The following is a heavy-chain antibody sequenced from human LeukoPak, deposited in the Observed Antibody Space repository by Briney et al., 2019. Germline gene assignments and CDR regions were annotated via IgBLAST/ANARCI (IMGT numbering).Heavy chain of an antibody. CDR3: AKDNGFNAYDVFDY. J-gene: IGHJ4*01. CDR2: TSGDGGNT. Sequence: GGSLRLSCAASGFPFSSFGMTWVRQAPGKGLEWVSGTSGDGGNTYYADSVKGRFTISKDNSKNTLYLQMNSLRAEDTALYYCAKDNGFNAYDVFDYWGQEPWSPSPQ. V-gene: IGHV3-23*01. CDR1: GFPFSSFG. D-gene: IGHD5-12*01.